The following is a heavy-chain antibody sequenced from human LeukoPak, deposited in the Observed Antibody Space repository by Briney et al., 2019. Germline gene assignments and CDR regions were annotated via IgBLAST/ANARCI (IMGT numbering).Heavy chain of an antibody. Sequence: SQTLSLTCTVSGGSISSGGYYWSWIRQHPGKGLEWIGYIYYSGSTYYNPSLKSRVTISVDTSKNQFSLKLSSVTAADTAVYYCARESSYYYDSSGYPEGDWFDPWGQGTLVTVSS. J-gene: IGHJ5*02. V-gene: IGHV4-31*03. D-gene: IGHD3-22*01. CDR2: IYYSGST. CDR1: GGSISSGGYY. CDR3: ARESSYYYDSSGYPEGDWFDP.